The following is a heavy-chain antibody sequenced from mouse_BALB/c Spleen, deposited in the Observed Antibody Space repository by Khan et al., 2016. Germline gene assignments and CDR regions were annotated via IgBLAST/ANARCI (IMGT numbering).Heavy chain of an antibody. J-gene: IGHJ2*01. Sequence: EVQLQESGPGLVKPSQSLSLTCTVTGYSITSDYAWNWIRQFPGNKLEWMGYISYSGSTSYNPSLKSRISIPRDTSKNQFFLQLNSVTTEDTPTYYCARYGSSYFDYWGQGTTLTVSS. CDR2: ISYSGST. D-gene: IGHD1-1*01. CDR1: GYSITSDYA. CDR3: ARYGSSYFDY. V-gene: IGHV3-2*02.